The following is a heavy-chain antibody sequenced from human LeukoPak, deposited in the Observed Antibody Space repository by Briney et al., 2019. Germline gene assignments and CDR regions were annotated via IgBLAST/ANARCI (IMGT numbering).Heavy chain of an antibody. D-gene: IGHD3-10*01. CDR3: ARDYYGSGSPYRDAFDI. J-gene: IGHJ3*02. CDR1: GFTFSSYS. V-gene: IGHV3-21*01. Sequence: PGGSLRLSCAASGFTFSSYSMNWVRQAPGKGLEWVSSISSSSSYIYYEDSMMRRFTISRDNAKNSLYLQMNSLRAEDTAVYYCARDYYGSGSPYRDAFDIWGQGTMVTVSS. CDR2: ISSSSSYI.